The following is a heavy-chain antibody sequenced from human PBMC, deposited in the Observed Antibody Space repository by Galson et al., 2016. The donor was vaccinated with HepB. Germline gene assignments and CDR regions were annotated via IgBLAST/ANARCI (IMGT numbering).Heavy chain of an antibody. Sequence: LSLTCTVSGGSISSGDYYWSWIRQPPGKGLEWIGYIYYSGSTCYNPSLKSRVTISVDTSKNQFSLKLSSVTAADTAVYYCARGDDILTGTYYFDYWGQGTLVTVSS. V-gene: IGHV4-30-4*01. CDR1: GGSISSGDYY. J-gene: IGHJ4*02. D-gene: IGHD3-9*01. CDR3: ARGDDILTGTYYFDY. CDR2: IYYSGST.